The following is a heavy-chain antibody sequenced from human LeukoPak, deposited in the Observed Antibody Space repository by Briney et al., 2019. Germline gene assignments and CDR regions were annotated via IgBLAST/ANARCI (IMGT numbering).Heavy chain of an antibody. Sequence: GGSLRLSCAASGFTFSSYWMHWVRQAPGKGLVWASRLNSDGSSTSYADSVKGRFTISRDNAKNTLYLQMNSLRAEDTAVYYCARAYYYGMDVWGQGTTVTVSS. CDR2: LNSDGSST. V-gene: IGHV3-74*01. CDR3: ARAYYYGMDV. CDR1: GFTFSSYW. J-gene: IGHJ6*02.